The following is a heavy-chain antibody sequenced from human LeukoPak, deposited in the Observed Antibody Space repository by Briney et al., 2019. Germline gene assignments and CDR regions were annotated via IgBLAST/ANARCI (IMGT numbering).Heavy chain of an antibody. J-gene: IGHJ4*02. Sequence: PSETLSLTCSVSGDSISSYFWAWIRQPPGKGLEWIGYVCYNGTTNYNPSLRNRVAISIDTSKNQFPLKLNSATAADTAVYYCATSGGFNSPRHYWGQGTLVTVSS. CDR1: GDSISSYF. V-gene: IGHV4-59*01. D-gene: IGHD3-16*01. CDR2: VCYNGTT. CDR3: ATSGGFNSPRHY.